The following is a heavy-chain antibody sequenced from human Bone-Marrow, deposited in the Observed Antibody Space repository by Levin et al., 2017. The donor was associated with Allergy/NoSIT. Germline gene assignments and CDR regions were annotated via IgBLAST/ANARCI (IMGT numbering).Heavy chain of an antibody. CDR3: AHILITFGGVLRTDAFDR. CDR1: GFSLTTSGVG. Sequence: KKSGPTLVKPTETLALTCTFSGFSLTTSGVGVGWIRQSPGQALEWLAIIYWDDDRRYNPSLRIRLTITKDTSINKVVLIMTNMDPADTATYYCAHILITFGGVLRTDAFDRWGQGTLVTVSS. D-gene: IGHD3-16*01. CDR2: IYWDDDR. V-gene: IGHV2-5*02. J-gene: IGHJ1*01.